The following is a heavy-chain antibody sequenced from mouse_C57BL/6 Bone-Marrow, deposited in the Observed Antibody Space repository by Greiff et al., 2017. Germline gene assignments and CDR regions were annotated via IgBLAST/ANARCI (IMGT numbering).Heavy chain of an antibody. D-gene: IGHD1-1*01. CDR1: GYTFTSYW. V-gene: IGHV1-74*01. J-gene: IGHJ2*01. CDR2: IHPSDSDT. Sequence: VQLQQPGAELVKPGASVKVSCKASGYTFTSYWMHWVKQRPGQGLEWIGRIHPSDSDTNYNQKFKSKATLTVDKSSSTAYMQLSSLTSEDSAVYYCARWGDYYGSSPYYFDYWGQGTTLTVSS. CDR3: ARWGDYYGSSPYYFDY.